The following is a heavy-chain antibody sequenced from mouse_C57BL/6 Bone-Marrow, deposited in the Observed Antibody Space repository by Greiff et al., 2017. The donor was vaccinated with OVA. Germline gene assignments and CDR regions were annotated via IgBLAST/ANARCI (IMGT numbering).Heavy chain of an antibody. Sequence: EVMLVESGPGMVKPSQSLSLTCTVTGYSITSGYDWHWIRHFPGNKLEWMGYISYSGSTNYNPSLKSRISITHDTSKNHFFLKLNSVTTEDTATYYCARVGYYYGSSSFYWYFDVWGTGTTVTVSS. V-gene: IGHV3-1*01. J-gene: IGHJ1*03. D-gene: IGHD1-1*01. CDR2: ISYSGST. CDR3: ARVGYYYGSSSFYWYFDV. CDR1: GYSITSGYD.